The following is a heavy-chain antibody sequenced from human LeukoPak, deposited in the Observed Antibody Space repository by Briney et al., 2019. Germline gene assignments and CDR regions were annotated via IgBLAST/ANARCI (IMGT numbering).Heavy chain of an antibody. D-gene: IGHD3-22*01. CDR2: ISSSSSYI. CDR3: AIMPYDSSGYSQY. J-gene: IGHJ4*02. CDR1: GFTFSSYS. Sequence: GGSLRLSCAASGFTFSSYSMNWVRQAPGKGLEWVSSISSSSSYIYYADSVRGRFTISRDNAKNSLFLQMNSLRAGDTAVYYCAIMPYDSSGYSQYWGQGTLVTVAS. V-gene: IGHV3-21*01.